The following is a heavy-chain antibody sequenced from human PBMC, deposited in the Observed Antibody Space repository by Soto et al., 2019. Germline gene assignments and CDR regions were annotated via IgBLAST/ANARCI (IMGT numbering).Heavy chain of an antibody. CDR1: GGSISSYY. CDR3: ARAFDILTGYYRIPGGYYFDY. V-gene: IGHV4-59*01. Sequence: SETLSLTCTVSGGSISSYYWSWIRQPPGKGLEWIGYIYYSGSTNYNPSLKSRVTISVDTSKNQFSLKLSSVTAADTAVYYCARAFDILTGYYRIPGGYYFDYWGQGTLVTVSS. J-gene: IGHJ4*02. CDR2: IYYSGST. D-gene: IGHD3-9*01.